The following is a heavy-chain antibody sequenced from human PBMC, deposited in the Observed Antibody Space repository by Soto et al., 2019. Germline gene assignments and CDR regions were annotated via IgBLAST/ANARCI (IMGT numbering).Heavy chain of an antibody. CDR2: ISYDGSNK. CDR1: GFTFSSYA. Sequence: PGGSLRLSCAASGFTFSSYAMHWVRQAPGKGLEWVAVISYDGSNKYYADSVKGRFTVSRDNSKNTLYLQMNSLRAEDTAVYYCAGDRVVRGPRFDYWGQGTLVTVSS. CDR3: AGDRVVRGPRFDY. V-gene: IGHV3-30-3*01. D-gene: IGHD3-10*01. J-gene: IGHJ4*02.